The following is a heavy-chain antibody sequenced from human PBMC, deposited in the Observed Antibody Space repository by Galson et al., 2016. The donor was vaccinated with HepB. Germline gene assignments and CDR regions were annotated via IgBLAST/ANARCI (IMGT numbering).Heavy chain of an antibody. Sequence: SETLSLTCIVSGESVINDRYYWTWIRLPPGKGLEWIGCIDYSGSINYSPSPNSRVTTSLDASENEVSLRPSSVTAADTAIYYCARGRRTICNGSICYKDSYYYAMDAWGQGTTVAVS. D-gene: IGHD2-15*01. V-gene: IGHV4-61*01. CDR2: IDYSGSI. J-gene: IGHJ6*02. CDR3: ARGRRTICNGSICYKDSYYYAMDA. CDR1: GESVINDRYY.